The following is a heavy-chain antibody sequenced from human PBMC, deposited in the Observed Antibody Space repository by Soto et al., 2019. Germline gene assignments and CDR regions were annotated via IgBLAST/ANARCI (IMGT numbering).Heavy chain of an antibody. D-gene: IGHD6-6*01. Sequence: PSETLSLTCTVSGVPVSGSSCWTWIRQAPGKGLEWIGCIFYNGTTNYNPSLRSPVTISVDTSKNQFSLKVTSVTAADTAVYWCARGWSIAARHYGMDVWGQGTTVTVSS. CDR1: GVPVSGSSC. V-gene: IGHV4-61*01. CDR2: IFYNGTT. J-gene: IGHJ6*02. CDR3: ARGWSIAARHYGMDV.